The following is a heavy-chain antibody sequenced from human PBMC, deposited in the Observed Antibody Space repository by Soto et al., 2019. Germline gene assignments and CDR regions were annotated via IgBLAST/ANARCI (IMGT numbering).Heavy chain of an antibody. CDR3: ARRYSSSWTHDY. Sequence: QVQLQESGPGLVKPSQTLSLTCTVSGGSISSGGYYWSWIRQHPGKGLEWIGYFYYSGSTYYNPSLKSRVTISVDTSKNQFSLKLSSVTAADTAVYYCARRYSSSWTHDYWGQGTLVTVSS. D-gene: IGHD6-13*01. V-gene: IGHV4-31*03. CDR1: GGSISSGGYY. CDR2: FYYSGST. J-gene: IGHJ4*02.